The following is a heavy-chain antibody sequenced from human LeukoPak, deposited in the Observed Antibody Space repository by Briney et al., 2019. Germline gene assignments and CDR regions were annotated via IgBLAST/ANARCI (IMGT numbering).Heavy chain of an antibody. CDR2: LYYSGST. J-gene: IGHJ4*02. D-gene: IGHD6-19*01. Sequence: SETLSLTCTVSGGSISSYYWSWIRQPPGKGLEWIGYLYYSGSTNYNPSLKSRVTISVDTSKNQFTLKLSSVTAADTAVYYCARGGGWSPYYFDYWGQGTLVTVSS. CDR3: ARGGGWSPYYFDY. V-gene: IGHV4-59*01. CDR1: GGSISSYY.